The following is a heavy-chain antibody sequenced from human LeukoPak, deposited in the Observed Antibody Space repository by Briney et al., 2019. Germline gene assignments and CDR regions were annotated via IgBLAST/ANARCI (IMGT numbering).Heavy chain of an antibody. J-gene: IGHJ4*02. V-gene: IGHV3-30*02. Sequence: SGGSLRLSCAASGFTFSSYGMHWVRQAPGKGLEWVAFIRYDGSNKYYADSVKGRFTISRDNSKNTLYLQMNSLRAEDTAVYYCAKNPYIVVVPAAIDYWGRGTLVTVSS. CDR3: AKNPYIVVVPAAIDY. D-gene: IGHD2-2*01. CDR2: IRYDGSNK. CDR1: GFTFSSYG.